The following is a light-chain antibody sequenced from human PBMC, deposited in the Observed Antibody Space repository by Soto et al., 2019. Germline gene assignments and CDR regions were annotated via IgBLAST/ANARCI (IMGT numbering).Light chain of an antibody. CDR2: GAS. CDR3: QQYGSSVKT. Sequence: IVLTQSPGTLSLSPGERATLSCRASQTVSRHYLAWYNQKHGQAPRLLIFGASNRATDIPDRFSGSGSGTDFTLTISRLEPEDFAVYFCQQYGSSVKTFGQGTKVDIK. V-gene: IGKV3-20*01. CDR1: QTVSRHY. J-gene: IGKJ1*01.